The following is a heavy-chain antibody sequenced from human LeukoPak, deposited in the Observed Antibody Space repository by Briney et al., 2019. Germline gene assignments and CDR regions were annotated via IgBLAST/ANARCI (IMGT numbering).Heavy chain of an antibody. CDR3: AVYSGSFSRAFDI. Sequence: ASVKVSCKASGFTFTSSAMQWVRQARGQRLEWIGWIVVGSGNTNYAQKFQERVTITRDMSTSTAYMELSSLRSEDTAVYYCAVYSGSFSRAFDIWGQGTMVTVSS. V-gene: IGHV1-58*02. CDR1: GFTFTSSA. D-gene: IGHD1-26*01. CDR2: IVVGSGNT. J-gene: IGHJ3*02.